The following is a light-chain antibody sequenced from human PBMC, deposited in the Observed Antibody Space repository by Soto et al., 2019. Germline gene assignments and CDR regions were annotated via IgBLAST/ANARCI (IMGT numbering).Light chain of an antibody. V-gene: IGLV1-40*01. CDR2: EVS. CDR1: SSNIGAGYD. CDR3: SSYTSSSTQG. Sequence: QAVVTQPPSVSGAPGQRVTISCTGSSSNIGAGYDVHWYQQLPGTAPKLMIYEVSNRPSGVSNRFSGSKSGNTASLTISGLQAEDEADYYCSSYTSSSTQGFGGGTKLTVL. J-gene: IGLJ3*02.